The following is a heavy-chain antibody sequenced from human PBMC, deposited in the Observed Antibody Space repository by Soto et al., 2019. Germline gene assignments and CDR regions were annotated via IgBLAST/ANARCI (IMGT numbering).Heavy chain of an antibody. CDR2: IIPIFGTA. V-gene: IGHV1-69*13. D-gene: IGHD3-10*01. Sequence: SSVKVSCKASGGTFSSYSISWVRQAPGQGLEWMGGIIPIFGTANYAQKFQGRVTITADESTSTAYMELSSLRSEDTAVYYCATGRSYYYGMDVWGQGTTVTVSS. J-gene: IGHJ6*02. CDR3: ATGRSYYYGMDV. CDR1: GGTFSSYS.